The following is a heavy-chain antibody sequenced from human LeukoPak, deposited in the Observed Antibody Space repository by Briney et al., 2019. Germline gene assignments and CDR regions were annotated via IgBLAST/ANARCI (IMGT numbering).Heavy chain of an antibody. V-gene: IGHV4-39*01. D-gene: IGHD3-22*01. CDR3: ARRRYYDSSGYLE. J-gene: IGHJ1*01. Sequence: SETLSLTCTIFGDSVSRGDSYWYWIRQPPGKGLEWIGTIYYSGRTYYSPSLKSRVTLSVDTSNNQFSLTLSSVTAADTALYLCARRRYYDSSGYLEWGQGTLVTVSS. CDR2: IYYSGRT. CDR1: GDSVSRGDSY.